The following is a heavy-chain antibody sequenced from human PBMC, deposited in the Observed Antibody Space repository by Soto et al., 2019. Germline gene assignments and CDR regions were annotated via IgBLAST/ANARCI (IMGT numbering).Heavy chain of an antibody. CDR1: GFTFSNYA. J-gene: IGHJ4*02. CDR2: VSDDGGTT. V-gene: IGHV3-23*01. Sequence: EAQLLESGGGLVQPGESLGLSCAASGFTFSNYAMSWVRQAPGKGLEWVSVVSDDGGTTFYADSVRARFTISRDNSKNTVDLQMNSLRAEDTAVYYCAKADTGHFRPFEYCGQGTLVTVSS. D-gene: IGHD3-9*01. CDR3: AKADTGHFRPFEY.